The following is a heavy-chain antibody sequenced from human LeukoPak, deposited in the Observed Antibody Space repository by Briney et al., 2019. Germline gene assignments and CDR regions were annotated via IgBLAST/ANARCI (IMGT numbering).Heavy chain of an antibody. D-gene: IGHD3-10*01. J-gene: IGHJ6*02. CDR1: GGAFSGYY. Sequence: SETLSLTCAVYGGAFSGYYWSWIRQPPGKGLEWIGEINHSGSTNYNPSLKSRVTISVDTSKNQFSLKLSSVTAADTAVYYCARAGGELLWFGELLRNYYYYGMDVWGQGTTVTVSS. CDR2: INHSGST. CDR3: ARAGGELLWFGELLRNYYYYGMDV. V-gene: IGHV4-34*01.